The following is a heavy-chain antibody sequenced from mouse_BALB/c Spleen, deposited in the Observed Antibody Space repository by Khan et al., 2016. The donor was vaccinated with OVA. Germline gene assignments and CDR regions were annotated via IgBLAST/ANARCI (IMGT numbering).Heavy chain of an antibody. V-gene: IGHV5-9-3*01. J-gene: IGHJ1*01. CDR2: ISTGDTYT. D-gene: IGHD1-1*01. CDR3: AIPPITTVVATSYWFFDV. Sequence: EVQLVESGGGLVKSGGSLKLSCAASGFTFSTYAMSWVRQTPEKRLEWVATISTGDTYTYYPDSVKGRFTISSANAKNTLYLQMSSLRYEDTAMYYCAIPPITTVVATSYWFFDVWGAGTTVTVST. CDR1: GFTFSTYA.